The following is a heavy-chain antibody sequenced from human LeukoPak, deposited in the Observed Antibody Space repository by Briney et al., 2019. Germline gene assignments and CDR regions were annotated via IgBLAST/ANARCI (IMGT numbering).Heavy chain of an antibody. CDR2: INHSGST. Sequence: SETLSLTCTVYGGSFSGYYWSWIRQPPGKALEWIGEINHSGSTNYNPSLKSRVTISVDTSKNQFSLKLSSVTAADTAVYYCARGVWPDAFDIWGQGTMVTVSS. V-gene: IGHV4-34*01. J-gene: IGHJ3*02. D-gene: IGHD5/OR15-5a*01. CDR1: GGSFSGYY. CDR3: ARGVWPDAFDI.